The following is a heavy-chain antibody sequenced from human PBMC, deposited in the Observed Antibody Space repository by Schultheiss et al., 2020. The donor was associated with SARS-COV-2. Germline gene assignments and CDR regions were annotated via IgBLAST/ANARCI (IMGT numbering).Heavy chain of an antibody. CDR3: AKAGYSSSFPFDY. Sequence: GGSLRLSCAATGFTFNTYTMTWVRQAPGKGLEWVSAISGSGGSTYYADSVKGRFTISRDNSKNTLYLQMNSLRAEDTAVYYCAKAGYSSSFPFDYWGQGTLVTVSS. CDR2: ISGSGGST. D-gene: IGHD6-6*01. J-gene: IGHJ4*02. CDR1: GFTFNTYT. V-gene: IGHV3-23*01.